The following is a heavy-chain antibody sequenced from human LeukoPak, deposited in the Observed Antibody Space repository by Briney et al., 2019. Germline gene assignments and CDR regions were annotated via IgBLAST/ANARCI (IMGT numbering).Heavy chain of an antibody. V-gene: IGHV4-59*01. Sequence: SETLSLTCTVSGGSISIYYWSWIRQPPGKGLEWIGYIYYSGSTNYNPSLKSRVTISVDTSKNQSSLKLSSVTAADTAVYYCARLGDSSGWFSDYWGQGTLVTVSS. CDR2: IYYSGST. CDR1: GGSISIYY. J-gene: IGHJ4*02. D-gene: IGHD6-19*01. CDR3: ARLGDSSGWFSDY.